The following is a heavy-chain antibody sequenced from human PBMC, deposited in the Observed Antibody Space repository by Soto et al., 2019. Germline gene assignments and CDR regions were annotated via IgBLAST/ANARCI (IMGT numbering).Heavy chain of an antibody. Sequence: GGSLRLSCAASGFTVSSYYMSWVRQAPGKGLEWVSVIYSAGSADFADSVKGRFTISRDNSKNTLYLQMSSLRAGDTAVYYCARVHSSSYYYFDYWGQGTLVTVSS. CDR3: ARVHSSSYYYFDY. CDR2: IYSAGSA. V-gene: IGHV3-66*01. J-gene: IGHJ4*02. D-gene: IGHD6-13*01. CDR1: GFTVSSYY.